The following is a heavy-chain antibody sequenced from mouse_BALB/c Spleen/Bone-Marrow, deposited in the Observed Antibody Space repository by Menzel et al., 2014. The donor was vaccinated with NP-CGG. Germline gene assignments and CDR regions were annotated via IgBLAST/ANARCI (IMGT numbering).Heavy chain of an antibody. CDR3: AREGNYYGSIAMDY. CDR1: GYTFTSYW. CDR2: INPSNGRT. Sequence: VKLQESGAELVKPGASVKLSCKASGYTFTSYWMHWVKQRPGQGLEWIGEINPSNGRTNYNEKFKSKATLTVDKSSSTAYMQLSSLTSEDSAAYYCAREGNYYGSIAMDYWGQGTSVTVSS. D-gene: IGHD1-1*01. V-gene: IGHV1S81*02. J-gene: IGHJ4*01.